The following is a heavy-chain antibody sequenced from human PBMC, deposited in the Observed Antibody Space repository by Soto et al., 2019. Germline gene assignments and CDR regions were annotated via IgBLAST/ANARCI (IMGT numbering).Heavy chain of an antibody. D-gene: IGHD3-22*01. J-gene: IGHJ6*02. Sequence: PSETLSLTCTVSGGSISSSGYYWGWIRQPPGKGLEWIGSIYYSGSTYYNPSLKSRVTISVDTSKNQFSLKLSSVTAADTTVYYCARDTESYYCDSSGYYLAYYYYGLDVWGQGTTVTVSS. CDR2: IYYSGST. V-gene: IGHV4-39*02. CDR3: ARDTESYYCDSSGYYLAYYYYGLDV. CDR1: GGSISSSGYY.